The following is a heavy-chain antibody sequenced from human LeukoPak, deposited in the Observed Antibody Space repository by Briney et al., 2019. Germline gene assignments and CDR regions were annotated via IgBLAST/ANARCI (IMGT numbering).Heavy chain of an antibody. Sequence: SETLSLTCTVSGGSISSSIHYWGWIRQPPGKGLEWIVNIYYGGSTYYNPSLKSRVTMSVDTSKNQFSLRLSSVTAADTAVYYCARFRYYYYDSSGYYYFDYWGQGTLVTVSS. V-gene: IGHV4-39*01. CDR1: GGSISSSIHY. CDR3: ARFRYYYYDSSGYYYFDY. CDR2: IYYGGST. D-gene: IGHD3-22*01. J-gene: IGHJ4*02.